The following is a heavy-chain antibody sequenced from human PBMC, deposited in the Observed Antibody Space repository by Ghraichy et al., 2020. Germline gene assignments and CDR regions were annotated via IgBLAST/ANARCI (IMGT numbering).Heavy chain of an antibody. J-gene: IGHJ4*02. D-gene: IGHD3-10*01. CDR2: ISDNGGST. Sequence: SCSVSGFSFSRNATYWVRQAPGKGLEYVSSISDNGGSTNYADSVRGRFTISRDNSKNTLYLQMSSLRVEDTALYYCVSALSGSRSPPPDYWGQGTLVTVSS. CDR3: VSALSGSRSPPPDY. CDR1: GFSFSRNA. V-gene: IGHV3-64D*06.